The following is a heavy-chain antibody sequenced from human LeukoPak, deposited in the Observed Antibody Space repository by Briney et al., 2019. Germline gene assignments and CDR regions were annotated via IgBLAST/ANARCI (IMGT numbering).Heavy chain of an antibody. Sequence: SQTLSLTCSVSGGSISSGPYFWSWIRQSPGKGLQWIGHVFYRGNTNYNPSLQSRVSISVDTSKNQFSLRQISVTAADTAVYYCAGDQGRHDYGDPDAFHVWGQGTMVTVSS. CDR2: VFYRGNT. D-gene: IGHD4-17*01. J-gene: IGHJ3*01. V-gene: IGHV4-61*01. CDR1: GGSISSGPYF. CDR3: AGDQGRHDYGDPDAFHV.